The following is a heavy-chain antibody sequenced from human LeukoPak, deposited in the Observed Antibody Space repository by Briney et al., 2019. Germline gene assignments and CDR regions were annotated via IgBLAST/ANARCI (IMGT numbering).Heavy chain of an antibody. V-gene: IGHV4-59*08. CDR2: IYYSGST. CDR1: GGSISSYY. J-gene: IGHJ3*02. CDR3: AGWVRAAGAFDI. Sequence: SETLSLTCTVSGGSISSYYWSWIRQPPGKGLEWIGYIYYSGSTNYNPSLKSRVTISVDTSKNQFSLKLSSVTAADTAVYYCAGWVRAAGAFDIWGQGTMVTVSS. D-gene: IGHD3-10*01.